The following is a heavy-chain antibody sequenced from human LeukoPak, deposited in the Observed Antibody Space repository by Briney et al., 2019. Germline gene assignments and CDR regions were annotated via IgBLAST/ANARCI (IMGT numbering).Heavy chain of an antibody. Sequence: SGTLSLTCAVSGGSISSSNWWSWVRQPPGKGLEWIGEIYHSGSTNYNPSLKSRVTISVDKSKNQFSLKLSSVTAADTAVYYCARSSLRYFDWLSRSAFDYWGQGTLVTVSS. D-gene: IGHD3-9*01. V-gene: IGHV4-4*02. CDR3: ARSSLRYFDWLSRSAFDY. CDR1: GGSISSSNW. CDR2: IYHSGST. J-gene: IGHJ4*02.